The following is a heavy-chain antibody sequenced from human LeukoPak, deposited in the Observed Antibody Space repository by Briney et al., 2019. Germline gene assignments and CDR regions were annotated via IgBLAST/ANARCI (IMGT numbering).Heavy chain of an antibody. V-gene: IGHV4-59*01. J-gene: IGHJ4*02. D-gene: IGHD3-10*01. CDR2: IYYSGST. CDR3: ARGLGYYGSGSSYYFDY. Sequence: SETLSLTCTVSGGSINNYYWSWIRQSPAEGLEWIGYIYYSGSTNYNPSLKSRVTISVDTSKNQFSLMLNSAITADTAVYYCARGLGYYGSGSSYYFDYWGQGTLVTVSS. CDR1: GGSINNYY.